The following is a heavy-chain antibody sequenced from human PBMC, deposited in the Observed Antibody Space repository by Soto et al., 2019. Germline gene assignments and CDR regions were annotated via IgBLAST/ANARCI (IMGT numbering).Heavy chain of an antibody. CDR1: GFSLSTSGVG. V-gene: IGHV2-5*01. D-gene: IGHD6-13*01. CDR2: IYWYDDK. CDR3: AQSNLQGIAAAGPEYFHH. J-gene: IGHJ1*01. Sequence: QITLKESGPTLVKPTQTLTLTCTFSGFSLSTSGVGVGWIRQPPGKALEWLALIYWYDDKRYSPSLKSRLTIPKDTSKNQEVITMTNMDPVDTATYYCAQSNLQGIAAAGPEYFHHWGQGTLVTVSS.